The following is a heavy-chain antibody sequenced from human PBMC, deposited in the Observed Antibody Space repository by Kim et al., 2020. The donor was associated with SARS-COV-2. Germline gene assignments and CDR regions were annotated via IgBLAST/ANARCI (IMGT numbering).Heavy chain of an antibody. CDR1: GFTFSSYA. D-gene: IGHD5-18*01. V-gene: IGHV3-30*04. CDR2: ISYDGSNK. Sequence: GGSLRLSCAASGFTFSSYAMHWVRQAPGKGLEWVAVISYDGSNKYYADSVKGRFTISRDNSKNTLYLQMNSLRAEDTAVYYCARDWDYSYGPSFDYWGQGTLVTVSS. CDR3: ARDWDYSYGPSFDY. J-gene: IGHJ4*02.